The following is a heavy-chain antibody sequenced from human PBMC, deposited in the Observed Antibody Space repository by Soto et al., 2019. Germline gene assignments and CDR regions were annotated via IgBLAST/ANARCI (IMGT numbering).Heavy chain of an antibody. V-gene: IGHV4-4*02. CDR2: IYHSGST. Sequence: SETLSLTCAVSGGSIISSNWWSWVRQPPGKGLEWIGEIYHSGSTNYNPSLKSRVTISVDKSKNQFSLKLSSVTAADTAVYYCARGDYYDILTGYPAALKDYGMDVWGQGTTVTVSS. D-gene: IGHD3-9*01. CDR1: GGSIISSNW. J-gene: IGHJ6*02. CDR3: ARGDYYDILTGYPAALKDYGMDV.